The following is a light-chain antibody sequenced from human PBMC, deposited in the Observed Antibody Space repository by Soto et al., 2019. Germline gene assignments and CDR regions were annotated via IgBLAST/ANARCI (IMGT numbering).Light chain of an antibody. CDR1: QSVSSN. Sequence: ERVMTQSPATLSVSPGERATLSCRASQSVSSNLAWYQQKPGQAPRLLIYGASTRATGIPARFSGSGSGTEFTLTISSLQSEDFAVYYCQQYNNWLPLTFGGGTKVDIK. CDR3: QQYNNWLPLT. CDR2: GAS. J-gene: IGKJ4*01. V-gene: IGKV3-15*01.